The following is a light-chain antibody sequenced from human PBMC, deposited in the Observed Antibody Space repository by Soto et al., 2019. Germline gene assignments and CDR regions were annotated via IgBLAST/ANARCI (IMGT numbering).Light chain of an antibody. J-gene: IGKJ1*01. Sequence: EILFTQSPGTLSLSPGERATLSCRASQSLNARYLAWYQVKPGKAPRLLFYGASSRATGIPDRFIGSGSGTDFTLTITGLEPEDFAVYYCQQFHISRTFGQGTKVDIK. CDR1: QSLNARY. CDR2: GAS. CDR3: QQFHISRT. V-gene: IGKV3-20*01.